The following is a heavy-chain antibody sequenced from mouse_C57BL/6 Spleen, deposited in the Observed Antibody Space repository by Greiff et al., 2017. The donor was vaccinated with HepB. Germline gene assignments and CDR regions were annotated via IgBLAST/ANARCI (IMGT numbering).Heavy chain of an antibody. J-gene: IGHJ3*01. Sequence: VQLQQSGAELVKPGASVKISCKASGYAFSSYWMNWVKQRPGKGLEWIGQIYPGDGDTNYNGKFKGKATLTADKSSSTAYMQLSSLTSEDSAVYFCARSDYGNPWFAYWGQGTLVTVSA. D-gene: IGHD2-1*01. CDR1: GYAFSSYW. CDR3: ARSDYGNPWFAY. V-gene: IGHV1-80*01. CDR2: IYPGDGDT.